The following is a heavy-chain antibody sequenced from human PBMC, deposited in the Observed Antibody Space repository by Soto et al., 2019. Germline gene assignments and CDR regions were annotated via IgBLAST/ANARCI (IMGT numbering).Heavy chain of an antibody. CDR1: GFTVSSNY. J-gene: IGHJ4*02. D-gene: IGHD6-19*01. Sequence: EVQLVESGGGLVQPGGSLRLSCAASGFTVSSNYMSWVRQAPGKGLEWVSVIYSGGSTYYADSVKGRFTISRDNSKNTLYLQMNSLRAEDTAVYYCACMGSPFSSGWYYFDYWGQGTLDTVSS. CDR2: IYSGGST. V-gene: IGHV3-66*01. CDR3: ACMGSPFSSGWYYFDY.